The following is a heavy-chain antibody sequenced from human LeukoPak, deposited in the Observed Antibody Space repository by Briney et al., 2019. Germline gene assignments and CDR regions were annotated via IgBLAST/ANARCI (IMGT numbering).Heavy chain of an antibody. CDR3: ARGGNGWYFDL. V-gene: IGHV4-34*01. CDR1: GASLRGSY. J-gene: IGHJ2*01. CDR2: IDHSGST. D-gene: IGHD1-14*01. Sequence: SETLSLTCAVQGASLRGSYWSWIRQPPGKGLQWIGQIDHSGSTHSIPSLKSRVTISLDTSQSQVSLKVNSVTAADTAVYFCARGGNGWYFDLWGRGTLVTVSS.